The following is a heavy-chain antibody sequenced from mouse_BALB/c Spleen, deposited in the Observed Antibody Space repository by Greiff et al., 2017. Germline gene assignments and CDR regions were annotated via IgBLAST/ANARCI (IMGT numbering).Heavy chain of an antibody. V-gene: IGHV2-9-2*01. CDR3: VRDGNYAMDY. CDR2: IWTGGGT. Sequence: ESGPGLVAPSQSLSITCTVSGFSLTSYDISWIRQPPGKGLEWLGVIWTGGGTNYNSAFMSRLSISKDNSKSQVSLKMNSLQTDDTAIYYCVRDGNYAMDYWGQGTSVTVSS. D-gene: IGHD1-1*02. CDR1: GFSLTSYD. J-gene: IGHJ4*01.